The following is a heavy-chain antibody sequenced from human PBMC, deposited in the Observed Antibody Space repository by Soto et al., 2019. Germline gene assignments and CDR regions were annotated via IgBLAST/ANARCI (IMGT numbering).Heavy chain of an antibody. Sequence: PSETLSLTCAVSGGSISSSNWWSWVRQPPGKGLEWIGEIYHSGSTNYNPSLKSRVTISVDKSKNQFSLKLSSVTAADTAVYYCARVYGMVRGVRHDAFDIWGQGTMVTVSS. CDR2: IYHSGST. D-gene: IGHD3-10*01. CDR1: GGSISSSNW. J-gene: IGHJ3*02. CDR3: ARVYGMVRGVRHDAFDI. V-gene: IGHV4-4*02.